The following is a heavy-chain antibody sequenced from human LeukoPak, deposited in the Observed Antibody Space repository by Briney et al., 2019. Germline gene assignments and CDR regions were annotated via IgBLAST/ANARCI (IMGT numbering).Heavy chain of an antibody. Sequence: GGSLRLSCAASGFTFSSYAMHWVRQAPGKGLEWVAVISYDGSNKYYADSVKGRFTISRDNSKNTLYLQMNSLRAEDTAVYYCARTYSSSWYDFDYWAREPWSPSPQ. D-gene: IGHD6-13*01. CDR1: GFTFSSYA. CDR3: ARTYSSSWYDFDY. J-gene: IGHJ4*02. V-gene: IGHV3-30-3*01. CDR2: ISYDGSNK.